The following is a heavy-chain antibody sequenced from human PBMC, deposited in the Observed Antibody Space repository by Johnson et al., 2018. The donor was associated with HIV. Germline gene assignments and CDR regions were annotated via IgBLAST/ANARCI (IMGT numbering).Heavy chain of an antibody. CDR1: GFTLSSYA. V-gene: IGHV3-64*01. Sequence: MQLVESGGGLVQPGGSLILSCAASGFTLSSYAMHWVRQAPGKGLAYVSAISSNGGSTYYANSAKGRFTISRDNSKNTLYLQMGSLRAEDMAVYYCARGEGRIPHAFDIWGQGTMVTVSS. CDR3: ARGEGRIPHAFDI. D-gene: IGHD2-2*02. J-gene: IGHJ3*02. CDR2: ISSNGGST.